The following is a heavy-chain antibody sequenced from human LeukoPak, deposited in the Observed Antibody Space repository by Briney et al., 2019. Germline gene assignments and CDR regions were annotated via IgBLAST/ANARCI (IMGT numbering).Heavy chain of an antibody. Sequence: SETLSLTCTVSGGSISSYYWSWIRQPPGKGLEWIGSISYSGSANYSPSLKSRVTISVGTPRNQFSLKMTSVTAADSAVYYCARDVGFGYFDYWGQGTVVTVSS. CDR1: GGSISSYY. D-gene: IGHD1-26*01. CDR2: ISYSGSA. V-gene: IGHV4-59*01. J-gene: IGHJ4*03. CDR3: ARDVGFGYFDY.